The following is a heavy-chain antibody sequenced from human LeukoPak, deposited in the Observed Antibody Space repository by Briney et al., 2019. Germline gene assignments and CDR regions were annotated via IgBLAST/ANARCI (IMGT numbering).Heavy chain of an antibody. CDR1: GGTFSSYA. CDR2: IIPILGIA. D-gene: IGHD3-22*01. V-gene: IGHV1-69*04. CDR3: AWGVVDPFDY. J-gene: IGHJ4*02. Sequence: ASVKVSCKASGGTFSSYAISWVRQAPGQGLEWMGSIIPILGIANYAQKFQGRVTITADKSTSTAYMELSSLRSEDTAVYYCAWGVVDPFDYWGQGTLVTVSS.